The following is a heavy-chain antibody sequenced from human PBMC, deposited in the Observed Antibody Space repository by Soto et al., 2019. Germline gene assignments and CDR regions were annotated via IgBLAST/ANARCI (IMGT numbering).Heavy chain of an antibody. CDR1: GFTFSSYS. CDR2: ISSSSSYI. CDR3: AREYSRGWPIPSRY. D-gene: IGHD6-19*01. Sequence: GGSLRLSCAASGFTFSSYSINWVRQAPGKGLEWVSSISSSSSYIYYADSVKGRFTISRDNAKNSLYLQMNSLRAEDTAVYYCAREYSRGWPIPSRYRGPGTLVT. J-gene: IGHJ4*02. V-gene: IGHV3-21*01.